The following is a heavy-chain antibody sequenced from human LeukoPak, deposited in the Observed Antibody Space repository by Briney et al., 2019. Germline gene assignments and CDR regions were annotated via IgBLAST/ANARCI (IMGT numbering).Heavy chain of an antibody. V-gene: IGHV1-2*02. D-gene: IGHD3-22*01. Sequence: ASVKVSCKASGYTFTGYYMHWVRQAPGQGLEWMGWVNPNSGGTNYAQKFQGRVTMTRDTSISTAYMELSRLRSDDTAVYYCARNFYFDSSGYYHYWGQGTLVTVSS. CDR1: GYTFTGYY. J-gene: IGHJ4*02. CDR2: VNPNSGGT. CDR3: ARNFYFDSSGYYHY.